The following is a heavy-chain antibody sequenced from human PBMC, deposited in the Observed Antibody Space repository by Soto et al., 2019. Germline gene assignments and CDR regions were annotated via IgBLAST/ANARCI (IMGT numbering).Heavy chain of an antibody. CDR1: GGTFSSYA. J-gene: IGHJ4*02. CDR2: IIPIFGTA. D-gene: IGHD3-22*01. CDR3: ARVEYYDSSGYYPAFDY. V-gene: IGHV1-69*13. Sequence: SVKVSCKASGGTFSSYAISWVRQAPGQGLEWMGGIIPIFGTANYAQKFQGRVTITADESTSTAYMELSRLRSEHTAVYYCARVEYYDSSGYYPAFDYWGQGTLVTVSS.